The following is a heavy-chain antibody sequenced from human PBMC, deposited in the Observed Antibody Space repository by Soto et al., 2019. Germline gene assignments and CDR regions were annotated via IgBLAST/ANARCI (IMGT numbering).Heavy chain of an antibody. CDR1: GGTFSSYA. J-gene: IGHJ4*02. CDR2: IIPIFGTA. Sequence: ASVKVSCKASGGTFSSYAISWVRQAPGQGLEWMGGIIPIFGTANYAQKFQGRVTITADESTSTAYMELSSLRSEDTAVYYCARSSPLDYDSSGYYHTTFDYWGQGTLVTVSS. V-gene: IGHV1-69*13. CDR3: ARSSPLDYDSSGYYHTTFDY. D-gene: IGHD3-22*01.